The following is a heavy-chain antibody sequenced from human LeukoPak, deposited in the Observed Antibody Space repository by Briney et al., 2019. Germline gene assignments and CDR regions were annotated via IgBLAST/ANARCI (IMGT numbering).Heavy chain of an antibody. CDR3: AKDRPNYCGSNGHYYRRDGDY. D-gene: IGHD3-22*01. V-gene: IGHV3-23*01. Sequence: GGSLRLSCAASGFTFSIYAMSWVRQAPGKGLQWVSSITSSGDGTYYADSVKGRFTISRDNSENMLYLQMNSLRVEDTAVYFCAKDRPNYCGSNGHYYRRDGDYWGQGTLVTVSS. CDR1: GFTFSIYA. J-gene: IGHJ4*02. CDR2: ITSSGDGT.